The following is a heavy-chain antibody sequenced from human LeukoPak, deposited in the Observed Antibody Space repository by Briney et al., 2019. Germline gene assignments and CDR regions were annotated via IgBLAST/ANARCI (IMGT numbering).Heavy chain of an antibody. V-gene: IGHV3-21*01. CDR3: ALSLGATTDY. CDR1: GFTFSSYA. Sequence: GGSLRLSCAASGFTFSSYAMNWVRQAPGKGLEWVSSISSSSSYIYYADSVKGRFTISRDNAKNSLYLQMNSLRAEDTAVYYCALSLGATTDYWGQGTLVTVSS. J-gene: IGHJ4*02. CDR2: ISSSSSYI. D-gene: IGHD1-26*01.